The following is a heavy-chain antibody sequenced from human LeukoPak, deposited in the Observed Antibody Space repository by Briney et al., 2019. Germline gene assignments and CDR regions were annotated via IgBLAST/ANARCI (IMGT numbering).Heavy chain of an antibody. CDR2: ISYDGSNK. CDR3: AREESIAAAGTPFY. CDR1: GLTFSSYA. Sequence: GGSLRLSCAASGLTFSSYAMHWVRQVPGKGLEWVAVISYDGSNKYYADSVKGRFTISRDNSKNTLYLQMNSLRAEDTAVYYRAREESIAAAGTPFYWGQGTLVTVSS. J-gene: IGHJ4*02. V-gene: IGHV3-30*04. D-gene: IGHD6-13*01.